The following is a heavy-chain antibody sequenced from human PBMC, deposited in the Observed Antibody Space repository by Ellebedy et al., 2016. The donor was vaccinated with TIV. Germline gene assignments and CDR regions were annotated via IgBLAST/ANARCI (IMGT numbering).Heavy chain of an antibody. J-gene: IGHJ6*02. CDR2: IVVGSGHA. V-gene: IGHV1-58*01. D-gene: IGHD4/OR15-4a*01. Sequence: AASVKVSCKASGFNFFKSTVQWVRQARGQRLEWMGWIVVGSGHATYEQKFQDRVTFSRDMSTSTIYMELRFLRSEDTAVYYCAAVTSADYHAVAYYGLDVWGQGTPVTVSS. CDR1: GFNFFKST. CDR3: AAVTSADYHAVAYYGLDV.